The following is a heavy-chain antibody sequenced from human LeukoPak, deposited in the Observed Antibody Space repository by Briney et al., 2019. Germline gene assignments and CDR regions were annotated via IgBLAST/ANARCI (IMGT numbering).Heavy chain of an antibody. V-gene: IGHV4-4*07. J-gene: IGHJ4*02. CDR1: GYSISSGYY. CDR3: ARGRGAYYDSSGYYLKDYFDY. CDR2: IYTSGST. Sequence: SETLSLTCTVSGYSISSGYYWSWIRQPAGKGLEWFGRIYTSGSTNYNPSLKSRVTMSVDTSKNQFSLKLSSVTAADTAVYYCARGRGAYYDSSGYYLKDYFDYWGQGTLVSVSS. D-gene: IGHD3-22*01.